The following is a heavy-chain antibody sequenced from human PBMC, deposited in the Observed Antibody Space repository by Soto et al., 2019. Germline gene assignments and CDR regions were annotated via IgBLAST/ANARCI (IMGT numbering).Heavy chain of an antibody. Sequence: QIHLVQSGAEVRKPGASVNVSCKTSGYIFTNYGVSWVRQAPGEGLEVVAWISAYNGSPKYGQRFQGRVTLSTDPSTTTGYMELRNLRFDDTAVYYCARWSSGALYEYWGQGTLLTVSS. J-gene: IGHJ4*02. CDR1: GYIFTNYG. CDR3: ARWSSGALYEY. CDR2: ISAYNGSP. V-gene: IGHV1-18*04.